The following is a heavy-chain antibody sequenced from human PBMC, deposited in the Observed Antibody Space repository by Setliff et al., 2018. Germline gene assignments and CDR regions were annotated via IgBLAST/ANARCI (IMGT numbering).Heavy chain of an antibody. CDR2: IYSSGDT. V-gene: IGHV4-61*02. D-gene: IGHD6-6*01. Sequence: SETLFLTCTVSGGSIGSGAYYWTWIRQPAGKGLEWIGRIYSSGDTNYNPSLKSRATMSVDTSKNHFSLNLTSVTAADTAVYYCARWSSTRFDPWGQGTLVTVSS. J-gene: IGHJ5*02. CDR1: GGSIGSGAYY. CDR3: ARWSSTRFDP.